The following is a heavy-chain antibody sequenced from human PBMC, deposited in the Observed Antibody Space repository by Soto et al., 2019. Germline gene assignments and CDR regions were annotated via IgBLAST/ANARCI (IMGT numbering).Heavy chain of an antibody. CDR1: GFTFSSYW. CDR2: ISWNSGSI. J-gene: IGHJ4*02. D-gene: IGHD2-15*01. CDR3: AKDIEPTMAGWFDY. Sequence: GGSLRLSCAASGFTFSSYWMHWVRQAPGKGLEWVSGISWNSGSIGYADSVKGRFTISRDNAKNSLYLQMNSLRAEDTALYYCAKDIEPTMAGWFDYWGQGTLVTVSS. V-gene: IGHV3-9*01.